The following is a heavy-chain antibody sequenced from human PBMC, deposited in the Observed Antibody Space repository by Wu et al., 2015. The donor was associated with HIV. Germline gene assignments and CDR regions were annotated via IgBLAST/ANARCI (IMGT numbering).Heavy chain of an antibody. J-gene: IGHJ4*02. D-gene: IGHD6-19*01. CDR1: GYTFTSYD. CDR3: ARQRAYSSGWYIYGY. Sequence: QVQLVQSGAEVKKPGASVKVSCKASGYTFTSYDINWVRQATGQGLEWMGWMNPRSGNTGYAQKFQGRVTMTRNTSIRTAYMELSSLRSEDTAIYYCARQRAYSSGWYIYGYWGQGTLVTVSS. V-gene: IGHV1-8*01. CDR2: MNPRSGNT.